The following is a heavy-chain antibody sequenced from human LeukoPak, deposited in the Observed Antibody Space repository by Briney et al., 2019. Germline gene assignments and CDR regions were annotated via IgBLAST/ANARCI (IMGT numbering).Heavy chain of an antibody. V-gene: IGHV1-69*04. J-gene: IGHJ4*02. D-gene: IGHD3-3*01. CDR3: ARSYDFWSGYPYY. CDR2: IIPILGIA. CDR1: GGTFSSYA. Sequence: ASVKVSCKASGGTFSSYAISWVRQAPGQGLEWMGRIIPILGIANYAQKFQGRVTITADKSTSTAYMELSSLRSEDTAVYYCARSYDFWSGYPYYWGQGTLVTVSS.